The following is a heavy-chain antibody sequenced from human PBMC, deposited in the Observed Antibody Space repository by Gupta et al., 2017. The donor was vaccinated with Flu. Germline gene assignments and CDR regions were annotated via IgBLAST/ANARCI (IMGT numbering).Heavy chain of an antibody. CDR1: GFIFSTYN. CDR2: ISSTSSSV. Sequence: EVQLVESGGGLVQPGGSLRLSCAASGFIFSTYNLTWVRQAPGKGLEWVSYISSTSSSVFYADSVKGRFTISRDNAKNSLYLQMNSLRAEDTAVYYCARDRVPTSGMDVWGQGTTVTVSS. CDR3: ARDRVPTSGMDV. D-gene: IGHD4/OR15-4a*01. J-gene: IGHJ6*02. V-gene: IGHV3-48*01.